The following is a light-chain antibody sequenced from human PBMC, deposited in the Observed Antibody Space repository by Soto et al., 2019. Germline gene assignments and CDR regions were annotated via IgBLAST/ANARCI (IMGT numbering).Light chain of an antibody. CDR1: QGISSY. V-gene: IGKV1-8*01. Sequence: IWMTQSPSLPSASTGDRVTITCRASQGISSYLAWYQQKPGKAPKLLIYAASTLQSGVPSRFSGSGSGTDFTLTISCLQSEDFATYYCQQYYSYPRTFGQGTRLEI. CDR2: AAS. J-gene: IGKJ5*01. CDR3: QQYYSYPRT.